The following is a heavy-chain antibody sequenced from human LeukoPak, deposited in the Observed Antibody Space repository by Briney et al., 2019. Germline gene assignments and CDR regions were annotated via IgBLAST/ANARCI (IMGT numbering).Heavy chain of an antibody. Sequence: PSETLSLTCTVSGGSISSSSDYWGWIRQPPGKGLEWVGSISYSGRTYYNPSLKSRVTMSVDTSKNQFSLKLSSVTAADTAVYYCARVRDGLWFGELGLLSSVGYYYYYMDVWGKGTTVTISS. CDR2: ISYSGRT. CDR1: GGSISSSSDY. D-gene: IGHD3-10*01. V-gene: IGHV4-39*07. J-gene: IGHJ6*03. CDR3: ARVRDGLWFGELGLLSSVGYYYYYMDV.